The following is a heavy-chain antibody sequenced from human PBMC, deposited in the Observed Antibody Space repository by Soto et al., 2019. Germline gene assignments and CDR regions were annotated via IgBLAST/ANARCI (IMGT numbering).Heavy chain of an antibody. V-gene: IGHV1-8*01. CDR1: GYTXTSYD. CDR3: ARGLGEKSGWYPNWFDP. D-gene: IGHD6-19*01. Sequence: GXSXKVSFKASGYTXTSYDIDLVRQATGQGLEWMGWMNHNSGNTGYAQKFQGRVTMTRNTSISTAYMELSSLRYEDTAVYYCARGLGEKSGWYPNWFDPWGQGTLGTISS. CDR2: MNHNSGNT. J-gene: IGHJ5*02.